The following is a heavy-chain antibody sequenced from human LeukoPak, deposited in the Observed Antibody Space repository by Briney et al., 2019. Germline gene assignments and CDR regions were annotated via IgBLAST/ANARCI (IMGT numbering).Heavy chain of an antibody. J-gene: IGHJ4*02. V-gene: IGHV1-69*13. D-gene: IGHD4-17*01. CDR2: IIPIFGTA. Sequence: ASVKVSGKASGGTFSSYAISWVRQAPGQGLEWMGGIIPIFGTANYAQKFQGRVTITADESTSTAYMELSSLRSEDTAVYYCARGGDYGDYMYYFDYWGQGTLVTVSS. CDR3: ARGGDYGDYMYYFDY. CDR1: GGTFSSYA.